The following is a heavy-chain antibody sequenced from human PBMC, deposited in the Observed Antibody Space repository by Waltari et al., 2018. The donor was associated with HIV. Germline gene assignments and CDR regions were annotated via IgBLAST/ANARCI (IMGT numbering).Heavy chain of an antibody. V-gene: IGHV4-39*01. J-gene: IGHJ6*02. CDR2: IYYSGST. CDR3: ARHPYDSSGYYYYYYGMDV. CDR1: GGSISSSSYY. D-gene: IGHD3-22*01. Sequence: QLQLQESGPGLVKPSETLSLTCTVSGGSISSSSYYWGWIRQPPGKGLEWIGSIYYSGSTYYNPSLKSRVTISVDTSKNQFSLKLSSVTAADTAVYYCARHPYDSSGYYYYYYGMDVWGQGTTVTVSS.